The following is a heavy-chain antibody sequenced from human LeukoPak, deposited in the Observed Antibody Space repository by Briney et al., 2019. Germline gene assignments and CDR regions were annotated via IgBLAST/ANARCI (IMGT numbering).Heavy chain of an antibody. CDR3: ARVSRVAAAGTYYYYYYMDV. CDR1: GFTFSSYW. V-gene: IGHV3-74*01. Sequence: GGSLRLSCAASGFTFSSYWMHWVRQAPGKGLVWVSRINSDGSSTSYADSVKGRFTISRDNAKNTLYLQMNSLRAEDAAVYYCARVSRVAAAGTYYYYYYMDVWGKGTTVTISS. J-gene: IGHJ6*03. D-gene: IGHD6-13*01. CDR2: INSDGSST.